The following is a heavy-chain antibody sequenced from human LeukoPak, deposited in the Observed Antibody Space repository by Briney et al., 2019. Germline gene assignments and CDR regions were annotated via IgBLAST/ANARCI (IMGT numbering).Heavy chain of an antibody. D-gene: IGHD2-2*01. J-gene: IGHJ5*02. CDR3: ARGYCSSTSCYRGLLRFDP. Sequence: SETLSLTCTVSGGSISSGGYYWSWIRQHPGKGLEWIGYIDYSGSTYYNPSLKSRVTISVDTSKNQFSLKLSSVTAADTAVYYCARGYCSSTSCYRGLLRFDPWGQGTLVTVSS. CDR1: GGSISSGGYY. CDR2: IDYSGST. V-gene: IGHV4-31*03.